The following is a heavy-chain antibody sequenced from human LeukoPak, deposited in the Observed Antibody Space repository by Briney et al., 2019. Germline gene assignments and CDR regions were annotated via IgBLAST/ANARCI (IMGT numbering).Heavy chain of an antibody. CDR2: IYYSGST. CDR1: GGSISSSSYY. Sequence: SETLSLTCTVSGGSISSSSYYWGWIRQPPGKGLEWIGSIYYSGSTYYNPSLKSRVTISVDTSKNQFSLRLSSVTAADTAVYYCARSFRTVWELPYYWGPGTLVTVSS. V-gene: IGHV4-39*07. J-gene: IGHJ4*02. CDR3: ARSFRTVWELPYY. D-gene: IGHD1-26*01.